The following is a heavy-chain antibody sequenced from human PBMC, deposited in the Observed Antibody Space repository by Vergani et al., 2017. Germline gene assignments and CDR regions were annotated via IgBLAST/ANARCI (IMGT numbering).Heavy chain of an antibody. D-gene: IGHD2-2*01. Sequence: VQLVESGGGLVKPGGSLRLSCAASGFTFSSYSMNWVRQAPWKGLEWVSSISISSSYIYYADSVKGRFTISRDNAKNSLYLQMNSLRAEDTAAYYCARDPGYCSSTSCYSLYYFDYWGQGTLVTVSS. J-gene: IGHJ4*02. CDR2: ISISSSYI. CDR3: ARDPGYCSSTSCYSLYYFDY. CDR1: GFTFSSYS. V-gene: IGHV3-21*01.